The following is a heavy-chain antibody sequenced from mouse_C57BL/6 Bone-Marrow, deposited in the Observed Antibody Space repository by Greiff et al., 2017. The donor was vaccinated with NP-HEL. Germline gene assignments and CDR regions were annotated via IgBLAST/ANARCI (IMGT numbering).Heavy chain of an antibody. V-gene: IGHV2-5*01. Sequence: VKLMESGPGLVQPSQSLSITCTVSGFSLTSYGVHWVRQSPGKGLEWLGVIWRGGSTDYNAAFMSRLSITKDNSKSQVFFKMNSLQADDTAIYYCAKNGAHDGYYHWYFDVWGTGTTVTVSS. CDR2: IWRGGST. J-gene: IGHJ1*03. CDR3: AKNGAHDGYYHWYFDV. CDR1: GFSLTSYG. D-gene: IGHD2-3*01.